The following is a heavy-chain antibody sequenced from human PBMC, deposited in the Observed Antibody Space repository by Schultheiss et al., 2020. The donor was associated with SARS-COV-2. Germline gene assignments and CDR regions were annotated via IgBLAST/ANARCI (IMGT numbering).Heavy chain of an antibody. D-gene: IGHD2-21*01. CDR1: GFTFSSYA. Sequence: GGSLRLSCAASGFTFSSYAMSWVRQAPGKGLEWVAVISYDGSNKYYADSVKGRFSISRDNAKNSLFLQMSSLRVEDTAVYYCASPFLARDAFDIWGQGTMVTVSS. V-gene: IGHV3-30*04. CDR2: ISYDGSNK. CDR3: ASPFLARDAFDI. J-gene: IGHJ3*02.